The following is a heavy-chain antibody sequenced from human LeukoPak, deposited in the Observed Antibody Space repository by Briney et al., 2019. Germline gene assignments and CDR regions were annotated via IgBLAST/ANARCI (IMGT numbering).Heavy chain of an antibody. D-gene: IGHD6-13*01. Sequence: GGSLRLSCEASGFTFSSYGMQWVRQAPGMGPEWVSVISHDGTVTHYADSVKGRFTISRDSSTNTSYLQMDSLRTEDTAVYYCAKEGSQYASSWFDYWGQGTLVTVSS. J-gene: IGHJ4*02. CDR1: GFTFSSYG. CDR3: AKEGSQYASSWFDY. V-gene: IGHV3-30*18. CDR2: ISHDGTVT.